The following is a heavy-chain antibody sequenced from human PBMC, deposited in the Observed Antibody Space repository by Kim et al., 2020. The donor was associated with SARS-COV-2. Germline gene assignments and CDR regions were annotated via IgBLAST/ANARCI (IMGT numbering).Heavy chain of an antibody. D-gene: IGHD6-13*01. CDR1: GYSFTSYW. CDR3: ATQAAAGSRYYYYYGMDV. Sequence: GESLKISCKGSGYSFTSYWISWVRQMPGKGLEWMGRIDPSDSYTNYSPSFQGHVTISADKSISTAYLQWSSLKASDTAMYYCATQAAAGSRYYYYYGMDVWGQGTTVTVSS. J-gene: IGHJ6*02. CDR2: IDPSDSYT. V-gene: IGHV5-10-1*01.